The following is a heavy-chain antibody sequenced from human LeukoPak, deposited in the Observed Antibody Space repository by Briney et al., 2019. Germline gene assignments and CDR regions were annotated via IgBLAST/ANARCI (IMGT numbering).Heavy chain of an antibody. D-gene: IGHD3-22*01. CDR2: IYYSGST. J-gene: IGHJ4*02. CDR3: ARGPDYYDSSGYYRD. Sequence: PSETLSLTCTVSGGSISSSSYYWGWIRQPPGKGLEWIGSIYYSGSTYYNPSLKSRVTISVDTSKNQFSLKLSSVTAADTAVYYCARGPDYYDSSGYYRDWGQGTLVTVSS. V-gene: IGHV4-39*01. CDR1: GGSISSSSYY.